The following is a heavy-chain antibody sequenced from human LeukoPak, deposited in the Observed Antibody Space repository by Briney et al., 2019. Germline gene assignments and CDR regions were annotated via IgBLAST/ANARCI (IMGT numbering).Heavy chain of an antibody. Sequence: ASVKVSCKVSEYTLTELSMHWVRQAPGKGLEWMGCFDPEDGETIYAQKFQGRVTMTEDTSTDTAYMELSSLRSEDTAVYYCAIDFRAMATQSGAFDFWGQGTMVTVSS. D-gene: IGHD5-24*01. CDR2: FDPEDGET. CDR1: EYTLTELS. CDR3: AIDFRAMATQSGAFDF. V-gene: IGHV1-24*01. J-gene: IGHJ3*01.